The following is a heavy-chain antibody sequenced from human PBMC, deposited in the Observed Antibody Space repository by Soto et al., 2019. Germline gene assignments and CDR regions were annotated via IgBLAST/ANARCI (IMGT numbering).Heavy chain of an antibody. Sequence: ASVKVSCKASGYTFTSYDINWVRQATGQGLEWMGWMNPNSGNTGYAQKFQGRVTMTRNTSISTAYMELSSLRSEDTAVYYCARGRRAVAGPPDAFDIWGQGTMVTVSS. CDR3: ARGRRAVAGPPDAFDI. CDR2: MNPNSGNT. CDR1: GYTFTSYD. J-gene: IGHJ3*02. V-gene: IGHV1-8*01. D-gene: IGHD6-19*01.